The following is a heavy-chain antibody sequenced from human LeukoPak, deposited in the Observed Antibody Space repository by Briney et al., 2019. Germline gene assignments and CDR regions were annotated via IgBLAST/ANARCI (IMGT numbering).Heavy chain of an antibody. CDR3: ARSVTIFGVVIPTTYFDY. V-gene: IGHV1-2*02. CDR1: GYTFTVYY. D-gene: IGHD3-3*01. Sequence: GASVKVSCKASGYTFTVYYMHWVRQAPGQGLEWMGWINPNSGGTNYAQKFQGRVTMARDTSISTAYMELSRLRSDDTAVYYCARSVTIFGVVIPTTYFDYWGQGTLVTVSS. CDR2: INPNSGGT. J-gene: IGHJ4*02.